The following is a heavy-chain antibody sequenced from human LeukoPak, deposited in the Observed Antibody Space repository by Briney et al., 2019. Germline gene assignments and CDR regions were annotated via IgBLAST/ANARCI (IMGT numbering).Heavy chain of an antibody. CDR1: GFSVSSNY. Sequence: PGGSLRLSCAASGFSVSSNYMNWVRQAPGKGLAWVSVIYSGGSTYYADSVKGRFTISRDNSKNSLYLQMNSLRAEDTAVYYCARGAPYCSGGSCMYYFDYWGQGTLVTVSS. D-gene: IGHD2-15*01. CDR2: IYSGGST. CDR3: ARGAPYCSGGSCMYYFDY. J-gene: IGHJ4*02. V-gene: IGHV3-53*01.